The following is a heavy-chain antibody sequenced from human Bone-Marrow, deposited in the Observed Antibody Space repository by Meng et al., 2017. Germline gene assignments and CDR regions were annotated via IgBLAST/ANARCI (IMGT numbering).Heavy chain of an antibody. J-gene: IGHJ5*02. CDR3: AREVSPYYYGSGSENWFDP. Sequence: VAVRGSGPGLVRPSATLPLTCTVSGGSVSSGSYYWSWIRQPPGKGLEWIGYIYYSGSTNYNPSLKSRVTISVDTSKNQFSLKLSSVTAADTAVYYCAREVSPYYYGSGSENWFDPWGQGTLVTVSS. CDR1: GGSVSSGSYY. CDR2: IYYSGST. D-gene: IGHD3-10*01. V-gene: IGHV4-61*01.